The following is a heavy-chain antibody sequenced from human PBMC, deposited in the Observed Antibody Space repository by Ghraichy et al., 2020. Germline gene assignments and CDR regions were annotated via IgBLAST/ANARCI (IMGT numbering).Heavy chain of an antibody. CDR3: ARGGSSSEAGS. Sequence: GGSLRLSCAASGFTVINNFMTWVRQAPGKGLEWVALIYSGGTTSYADSVKGRFTLSRDSSKNTVYLQMNSLRVDDTAVYYCARGGSSSEAGSWGQGTLVTVSS. J-gene: IGHJ5*02. V-gene: IGHV3-66*01. CDR2: IYSGGTT. CDR1: GFTVINNF. D-gene: IGHD6-25*01.